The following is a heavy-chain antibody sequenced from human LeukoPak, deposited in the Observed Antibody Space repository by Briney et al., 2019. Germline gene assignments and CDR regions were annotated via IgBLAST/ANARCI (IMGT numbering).Heavy chain of an antibody. CDR3: ARYHYDGSGYPY. Sequence: GESLRISCQGSGFTFTSYWISWVRQMPGKGLEWMGIIYPGDSDTRYRPSFQGQVTISVDKSINTAYLQWSSLKASDTAMYYCARYHYDGSGYPYWGQGTLVTVSS. J-gene: IGHJ4*02. V-gene: IGHV5-51*01. CDR2: IYPGDSDT. CDR1: GFTFTSYW. D-gene: IGHD3-22*01.